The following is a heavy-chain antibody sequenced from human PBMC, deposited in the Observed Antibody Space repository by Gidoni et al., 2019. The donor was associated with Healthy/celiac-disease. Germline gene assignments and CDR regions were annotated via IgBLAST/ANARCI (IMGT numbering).Heavy chain of an antibody. CDR2: IYYSGST. J-gene: IGHJ5*02. CDR3: ARRGVDIVATMGLHWFDP. Sequence: QLQLQESGPGLVKPSETLSLTCTVSGGSISSSSYYWGWIRQPPGKGLEWIGSIYYSGSTYYNPSLKSRVTISVDTSKNQFSLKLSSGTAADTAVYYCARRGVDIVATMGLHWFDPWGQGTLVTVSS. D-gene: IGHD5-12*01. CDR1: GGSISSSSYY. V-gene: IGHV4-39*01.